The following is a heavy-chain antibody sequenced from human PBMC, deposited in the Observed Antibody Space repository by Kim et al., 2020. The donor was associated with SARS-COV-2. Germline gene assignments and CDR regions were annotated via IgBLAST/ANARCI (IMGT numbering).Heavy chain of an antibody. J-gene: IGHJ5*02. CDR3: ARGPHRGPGVWFDP. D-gene: IGHD3-10*01. CDR1: GYTFTGYY. Sequence: ASVKVSCKASGYTFTGYYMHWLRQAPVQGREWMGWINPNRGGTNYAQKFQGRVTMTRDTSISTADLELSRLISDDTAVYYCARGPHRGPGVWFDPWGQGTLVTVSS. CDR2: INPNRGGT. V-gene: IGHV1-2*02.